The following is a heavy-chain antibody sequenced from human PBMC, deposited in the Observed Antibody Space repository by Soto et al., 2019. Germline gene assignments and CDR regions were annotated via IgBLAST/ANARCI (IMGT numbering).Heavy chain of an antibody. D-gene: IGHD5-12*01. CDR3: ARVVRSGYDYDYYYYGMDV. J-gene: IGHJ6*02. V-gene: IGHV4-59*01. CDR1: GGSIYSYY. Sequence: SETLSLTCTVSGGSIYSYYWSWIRQPPGKGLEWIGYIYYSGSTNYNPSLKSRVTISVDTSKNQFSLKLSSVTAADTAVYYCARVVRSGYDYDYYYYGMDVWGQGTTVTVSS. CDR2: IYYSGST.